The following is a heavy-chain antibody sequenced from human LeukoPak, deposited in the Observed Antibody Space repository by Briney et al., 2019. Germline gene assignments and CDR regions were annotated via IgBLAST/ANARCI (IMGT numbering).Heavy chain of an antibody. J-gene: IGHJ6*02. CDR2: IYHGGST. CDR1: GGSISSGGYS. Sequence: SETLSLTCAVSGGSISSGGYSWSWIRQPPGKGLEWIGYIYHGGSTYYNPSLKSRVTISVDRSKNQFSLKLSSVTAADTAVYYCARGPTVTTFSYYYYYGMDVWGQGTTVTVS. CDR3: ARGPTVTTFSYYYYYGMDV. V-gene: IGHV4-30-2*01. D-gene: IGHD4-17*01.